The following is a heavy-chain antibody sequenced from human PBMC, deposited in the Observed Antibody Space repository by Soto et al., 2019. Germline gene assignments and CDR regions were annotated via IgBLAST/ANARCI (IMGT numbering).Heavy chain of an antibody. V-gene: IGHV2-5*01. J-gene: IGHJ4*02. D-gene: IGHD3-10*01. Sequence: QITLKESGPTLVSPTQTLTLTCTFSGFSLTTSGVGVGWIRQPPGKAPEWLALIFWNDDRRYSPTLGNRITITKDTSKNQVVLMMTNMDPVDTATYYCGHRRVGPGWIYGSPSYYWDYWGQGTLVTVSS. CDR3: GHRRVGPGWIYGSPSYYWDY. CDR1: GFSLTTSGVG. CDR2: IFWNDDR.